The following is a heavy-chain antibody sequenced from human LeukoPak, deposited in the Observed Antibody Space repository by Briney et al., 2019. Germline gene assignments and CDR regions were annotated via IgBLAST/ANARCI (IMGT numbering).Heavy chain of an antibody. CDR1: GFTFSNYP. J-gene: IGHJ4*02. CDR3: VKDLLTTVTTWDY. CDR2: ISSNGGST. Sequence: GGSLRLSCSASGFTFSNYPMHWVRQAPGKGLEYVSGISSNGGSTYHADSVKGRFTISRDNSKSMLYLQLSSLRTEDTAVYYCVKDLLTTVTTWDYWGQGTLVTVSS. D-gene: IGHD4-17*01. V-gene: IGHV3-64D*06.